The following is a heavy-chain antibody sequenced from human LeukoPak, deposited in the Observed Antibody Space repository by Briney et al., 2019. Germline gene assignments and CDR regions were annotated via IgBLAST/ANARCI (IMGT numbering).Heavy chain of an antibody. D-gene: IGHD6-13*01. J-gene: IGHJ4*02. CDR1: GYTFTGYY. CDR2: INPNSGGT. Sequence: ASVKVSCKASGYTFTGYYMHWVRQAPGQGLEWMGWINPNSGGTNYAQKFQGRVTMTRDTSISTAYMELSRLRSDDTAVYYCAKDKSSSWYFDYWGQGTLVTVSS. CDR3: AKDKSSSWYFDY. V-gene: IGHV1-2*02.